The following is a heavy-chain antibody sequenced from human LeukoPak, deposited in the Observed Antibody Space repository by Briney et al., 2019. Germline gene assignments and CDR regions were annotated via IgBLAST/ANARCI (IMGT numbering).Heavy chain of an antibody. Sequence: TGGPLRLFCAASGFTFDDYGMSWVRQAPGKGLEWVSGINWNGGSTGYADSVKGRVTISRDNAKNSLYLQMNSLRAEDTALYYCARDRTMVRGVIIRSAFDIWGQGTMVTVSS. CDR3: ARDRTMVRGVIIRSAFDI. CDR1: GFTFDDYG. D-gene: IGHD3-10*01. V-gene: IGHV3-20*04. J-gene: IGHJ3*02. CDR2: INWNGGST.